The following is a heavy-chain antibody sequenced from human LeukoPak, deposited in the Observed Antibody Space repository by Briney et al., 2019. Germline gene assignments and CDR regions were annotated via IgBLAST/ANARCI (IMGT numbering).Heavy chain of an antibody. CDR1: GGSLSSSSYY. CDR2: IYYSGST. J-gene: IGHJ5*02. V-gene: IGHV4-39*01. D-gene: IGHD6-19*01. CDR3: ARHYDAGYSSGCDL. Sequence: PSETLSLTCTVSGGSLSSSSYYWGWIRQPPGKGLEWIGCIYYSGSTYYNPSLKSRVIISVDTYKNQFSLKLSSVTAADTAVYYCARHYDAGYSSGCDLWGQGTLVTVSS.